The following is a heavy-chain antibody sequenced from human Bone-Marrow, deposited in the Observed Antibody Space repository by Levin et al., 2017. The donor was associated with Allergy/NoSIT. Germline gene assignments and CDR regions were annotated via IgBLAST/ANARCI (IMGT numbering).Heavy chain of an antibody. D-gene: IGHD5-12*01. CDR3: VKDRNIVATSFDY. Sequence: LSLTCVGSGFIFSTYAMGWVRQAPGKGLEWVSSVTGSGDNKYSAESVKGRFTISRDNSKKTLYLEMNSLRGEDTAIYYCVKDRNIVATSFDYWGQGILVSVSS. CDR1: GFIFSTYA. J-gene: IGHJ4*02. V-gene: IGHV3-23*01. CDR2: VTGSGDNK.